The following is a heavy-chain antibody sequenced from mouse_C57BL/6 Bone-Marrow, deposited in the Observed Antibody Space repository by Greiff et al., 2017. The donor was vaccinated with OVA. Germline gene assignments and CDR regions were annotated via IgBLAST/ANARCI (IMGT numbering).Heavy chain of an antibody. V-gene: IGHV1-26*01. D-gene: IGHD2-3*01. CDR3: AREGWLLRGDY. J-gene: IGHJ2*01. CDR1: GYTFTDYY. Sequence: EVQLQQSGPELVKPGASVKISCKASGYTFTDYYMNWVKQSHGKSLEWIGDINPNNGGTSYNQKFKGKATLTVDKSSSTAYMELRSLTSEDSAVYYCAREGWLLRGDYWGQGTTLTVSS. CDR2: INPNNGGT.